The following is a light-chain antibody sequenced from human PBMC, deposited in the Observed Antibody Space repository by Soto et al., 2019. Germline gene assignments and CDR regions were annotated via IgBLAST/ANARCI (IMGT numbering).Light chain of an antibody. V-gene: IGLV2-14*01. J-gene: IGLJ1*01. CDR1: NTDIGAYNY. Sequence: TQPTSETGSSRQSLTTPSTGTNTDIGAYNYVSWYQQHPGKAPKLLIYGVSSRPSGVSNRFSGSKSGNAAYLTISGLQADDEAEYYCSSYTSSITPYVFGTGTKVTVL. CDR3: SSYTSSITPYV. CDR2: GVS.